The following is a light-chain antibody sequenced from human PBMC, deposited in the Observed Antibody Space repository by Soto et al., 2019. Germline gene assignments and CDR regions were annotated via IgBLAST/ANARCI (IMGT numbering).Light chain of an antibody. Sequence: EIVLTQSPGTLSLSPCERATLSFRASQSVSSYLAWYQQKPGQAPRPLIYGASSRATGIPDRFSGSGSGTDFTLTISRLEPEDFAVYYCQQHGQWPITFGQGTRLEIK. CDR1: QSVSSY. J-gene: IGKJ5*01. V-gene: IGKV3-20*01. CDR2: GAS. CDR3: QQHGQWPIT.